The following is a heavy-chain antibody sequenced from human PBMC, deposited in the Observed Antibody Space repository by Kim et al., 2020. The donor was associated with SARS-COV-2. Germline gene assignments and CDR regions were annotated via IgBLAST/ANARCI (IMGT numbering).Heavy chain of an antibody. CDR2: IKQDGIEK. Sequence: GGSLRLSCAASGLTFSRFWMTWVRQAPGKGLESVANIKQDGIEKYYADSVKGRFTISRDNAKNSLYLQMNSLRADDTAVYYCATITAAGYSTPDYWGQGTLVAVSS. CDR1: GLTFSRFW. V-gene: IGHV3-7*03. J-gene: IGHJ4*02. CDR3: ATITAAGYSTPDY. D-gene: IGHD6-13*01.